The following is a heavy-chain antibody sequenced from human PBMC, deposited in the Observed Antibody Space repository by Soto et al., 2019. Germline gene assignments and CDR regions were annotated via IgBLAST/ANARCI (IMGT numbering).Heavy chain of an antibody. CDR1: GFTFSSCA. CDR3: VKDRSDTWSFDY. CDR2: VTPDGSLY. Sequence: QVQLVESGGGVVQPGRSLRLSCVASGFTFSSCAMHWVRQVPGKGLEWLAVVTPDGSLYPYGDSVKGRFSISRDNSRXXXYLXXXSLXXXXXXXXXXVKDRSDTWSFDYWGQGTLVTVSS. J-gene: IGHJ4*02. V-gene: IGHV3-30*03. D-gene: IGHD2-8*02.